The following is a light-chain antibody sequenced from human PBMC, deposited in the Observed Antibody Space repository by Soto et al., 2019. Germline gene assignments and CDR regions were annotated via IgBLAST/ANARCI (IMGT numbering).Light chain of an antibody. Sequence: EIVLTQSPGTLSLSPGERATLSCRASQSVSRNSLAWYQQQPGQAPRLLIYGASSRATDIPDRFSGSGSGKDFTLIVSRLEPEDFAVYFCQQYGTSPPTFGPGTKVDIK. V-gene: IGKV3-20*01. CDR2: GAS. J-gene: IGKJ3*01. CDR1: QSVSRNS. CDR3: QQYGTSPPT.